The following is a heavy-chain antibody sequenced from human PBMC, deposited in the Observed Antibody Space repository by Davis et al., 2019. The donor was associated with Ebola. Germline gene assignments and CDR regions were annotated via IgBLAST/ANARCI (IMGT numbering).Heavy chain of an antibody. J-gene: IGHJ5*02. CDR3: SRGRWDTMVRVLLITPWYDP. D-gene: IGHD3-10*01. Sequence: MPSETLSLTCAVYGGSFSGYYWSCIRQPPGKGLEWIGEINHSGSTNYNPSLQSRVTISVYTSKNQFSLKRSSVTAADTAVYYCSRGRWDTMVRVLLITPWYDPWGQGTLVTVSS. CDR1: GGSFSGYY. CDR2: INHSGST. V-gene: IGHV4-34*01.